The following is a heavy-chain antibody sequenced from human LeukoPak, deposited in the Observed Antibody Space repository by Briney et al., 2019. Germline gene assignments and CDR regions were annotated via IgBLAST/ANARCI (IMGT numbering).Heavy chain of an antibody. Sequence: GGSLRLSCAASGFTFSDYYMNWIRQAPGKGLEWVSYISSSSSSYTNYADSVKGRFTISRDNAKNSVYLQMNSLRAEDTAVYYCARDRAGITVFDYWGQGTLVTVSS. CDR3: ARDRAGITVFDY. D-gene: IGHD3-3*01. CDR2: ISSSSSSYT. CDR1: GFTFSDYY. V-gene: IGHV3-11*05. J-gene: IGHJ4*02.